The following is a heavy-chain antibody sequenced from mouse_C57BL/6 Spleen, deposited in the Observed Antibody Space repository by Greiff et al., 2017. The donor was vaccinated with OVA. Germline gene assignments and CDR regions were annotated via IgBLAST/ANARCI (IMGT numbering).Heavy chain of an antibody. CDR2: IDPETGGT. D-gene: IGHD3-1*01. J-gene: IGHJ1*03. V-gene: IGHV1-15*01. CDR1: GYTFTDYE. CDR3: TRGRAGRYFDV. Sequence: QVQLQQSGAELVRPGASVTLSCKASGYTFTDYEMHWVKQTPVHGLEWIGAIDPETGGTAYNQKFKGKAILTADKSSSTAYMGLRSLTSEDSAVYYCTRGRAGRYFDVWGTGTTVTVSS.